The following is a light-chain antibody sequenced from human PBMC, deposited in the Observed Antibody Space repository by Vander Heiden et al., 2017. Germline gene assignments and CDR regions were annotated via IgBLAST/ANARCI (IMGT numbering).Light chain of an antibody. V-gene: IGKV3-11*01. CDR2: DAS. Sequence: TELTPSPGTLSLSPGDRATLSCRASQSVNSYLAWYQQKPGQAPRLLIYDASNRATGIPARFSGSGSGTDFTLTISSLEPEDSAVYYCQQRSNWQITFGQGTRLEIK. CDR3: QQRSNWQIT. J-gene: IGKJ5*01. CDR1: QSVNSY.